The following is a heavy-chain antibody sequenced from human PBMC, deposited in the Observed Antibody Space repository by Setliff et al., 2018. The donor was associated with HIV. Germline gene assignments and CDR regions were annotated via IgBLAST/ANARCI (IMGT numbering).Heavy chain of an antibody. CDR1: GGSISSSSYY. D-gene: IGHD2-15*01. Sequence: SETLSLTCTVSGGSISSSSYYWGWIRQPPGKGLEWIGNIYYSGTTYDNPSLKSRVTISVATPKNQFSLKLTSVTAADTAVYYCALTGHRLLRGYMDVWGKGTTVTVSS. CDR2: IYYSGTT. V-gene: IGHV4-39*01. J-gene: IGHJ6*03. CDR3: ALTGHRLLRGYMDV.